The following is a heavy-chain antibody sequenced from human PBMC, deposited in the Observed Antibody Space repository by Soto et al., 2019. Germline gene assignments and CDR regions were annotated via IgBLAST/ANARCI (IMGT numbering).Heavy chain of an antibody. CDR1: GFILSRYE. CDR2: ISSSDNTI. D-gene: IGHD3-10*01. Sequence: EVQLVESGGGLVQPGGSLRLSCAASGFILSRYEMAWVRQAPGKGLEWLSYISSSDNTIYYADSLRGRFTISRDNARDSLFLHMNSLRAEDTALYYCVRLDFYGSGSIDTWGQGTLVTVSS. J-gene: IGHJ5*02. CDR3: VRLDFYGSGSIDT. V-gene: IGHV3-48*03.